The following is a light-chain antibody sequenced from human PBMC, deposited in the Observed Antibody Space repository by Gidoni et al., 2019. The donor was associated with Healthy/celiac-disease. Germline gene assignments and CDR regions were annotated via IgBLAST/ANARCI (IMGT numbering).Light chain of an antibody. Sequence: QSALTQPRSVSGSPGQSVTISCTGTSSDFGGYNYVSWYQQHPGKAPKLMIYDVSKRPSGVHDRFSGSKSGNTASLTISGLQAEDEADYYCCSYAGSYNVVFGGGTKLTVL. CDR1: SSDFGGYNY. CDR3: CSYAGSYNVV. V-gene: IGLV2-11*01. CDR2: DVS. J-gene: IGLJ2*01.